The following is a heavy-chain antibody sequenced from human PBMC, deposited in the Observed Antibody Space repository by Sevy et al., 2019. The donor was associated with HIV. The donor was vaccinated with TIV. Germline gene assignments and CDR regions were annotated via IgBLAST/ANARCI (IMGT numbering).Heavy chain of an antibody. Sequence: ASVKVSCKASGYTFTSYGISWVRQAPGQGLEWMGWISAYNGNTNYAQKLQGRVTMTTDTSTSTAYMELRSLRSDDTAVYYCARDSGYDSLYYYYYGMDVWGQGATVTVSS. V-gene: IGHV1-18*01. J-gene: IGHJ6*02. CDR1: GYTFTSYG. CDR2: ISAYNGNT. CDR3: ARDSGYDSLYYYYYGMDV. D-gene: IGHD5-12*01.